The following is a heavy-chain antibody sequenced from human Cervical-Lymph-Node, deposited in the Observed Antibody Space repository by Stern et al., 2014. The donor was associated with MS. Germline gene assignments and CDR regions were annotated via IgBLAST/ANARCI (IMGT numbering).Heavy chain of an antibody. CDR2: IYNDDGT. CDR1: WFTASNNY. V-gene: IGHV3-53*01. D-gene: IGHD3-3*01. CDR3: ARAIFGVNTAAMAPDAFDT. J-gene: IGHJ3*02. Sequence: EVQLVESGGGLIQPGGSLRLSCAAPWFTASNNYMSWVRQAPGKGLECGSLIYNDDGTNAAASVKGGSPISRDSSKKKLFLQLNSLRAEDAAVYYCARAIFGVNTAAMAPDAFDTWGQGTMVPVSS.